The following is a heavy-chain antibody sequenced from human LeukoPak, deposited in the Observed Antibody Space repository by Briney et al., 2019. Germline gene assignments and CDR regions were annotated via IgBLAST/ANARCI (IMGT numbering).Heavy chain of an antibody. CDR1: GFTFNYFW. Sequence: PGGSLRLSCAASGFTFNYFWMHWVRQVPGEGLVRVSGINNDGTATYYADSVKGRFTISRDNAKNTVYLQMNGLRAEDTTVYYCAAVSEYWGQGTLVTVSS. CDR3: AAVSEY. CDR2: INNDGTAT. J-gene: IGHJ4*02. V-gene: IGHV3-74*01.